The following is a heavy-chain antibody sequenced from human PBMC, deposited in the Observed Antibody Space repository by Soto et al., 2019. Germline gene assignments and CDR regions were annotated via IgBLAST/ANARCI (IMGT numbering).Heavy chain of an antibody. CDR2: IIPIFGTA. Sequence: SVKVSCKASGGTFSSYAISWVRQAPGQGLEWMGGIIPIFGTANYAQKFQGRVTITADESTSTAYMELSSLRSEDTAVYYCARSPYSNSSGWYGFDYWGQGTLVTVSS. J-gene: IGHJ4*02. V-gene: IGHV1-69*13. D-gene: IGHD6-19*01. CDR3: ARSPYSNSSGWYGFDY. CDR1: GGTFSSYA.